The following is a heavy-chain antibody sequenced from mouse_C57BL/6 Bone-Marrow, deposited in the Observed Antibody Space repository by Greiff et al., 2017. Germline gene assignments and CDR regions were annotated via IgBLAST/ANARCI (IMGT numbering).Heavy chain of an antibody. CDR2: INPNNGGT. CDR1: GYTFTDYY. CDR3: ARERRGYYFDY. Sequence: VQLQQSGPELVKPGASVKISCKASGYTFTDYYMNWVKQSHGKSLEWIGDINPNNGGTSYNQKFKGKATLTVDKSSSTAYMELRSLTSEDSAVYYCARERRGYYFDYWGQGTTLTVSS. V-gene: IGHV1-26*01. J-gene: IGHJ2*01.